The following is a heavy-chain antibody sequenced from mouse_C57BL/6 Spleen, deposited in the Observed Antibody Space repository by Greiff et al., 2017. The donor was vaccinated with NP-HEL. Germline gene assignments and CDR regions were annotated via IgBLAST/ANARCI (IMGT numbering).Heavy chain of an antibody. Sequence: EVQGVESGGGLVKPGGSLKLSCAASGFTFSSYAMSWVRQTPEKRLEWVATISDGGSYTYYPDNVKGRFTISRDNAKNKLYLQMSHLKSEDTAMYCCARDQRGNSYYAMDYWGQGTSVTVSS. CDR2: ISDGGSYT. CDR1: GFTFSSYA. J-gene: IGHJ4*01. CDR3: ARDQRGNSYYAMDY. V-gene: IGHV5-4*01. D-gene: IGHD2-1*01.